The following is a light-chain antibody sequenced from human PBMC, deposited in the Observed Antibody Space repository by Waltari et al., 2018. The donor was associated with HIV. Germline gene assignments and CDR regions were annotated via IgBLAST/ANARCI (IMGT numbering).Light chain of an antibody. CDR3: SSYAGINPVI. J-gene: IGLJ2*01. V-gene: IGLV2-8*01. Sequence: QSALTQPPSASGSLGQSVTISCTGRSSDVGRYDYVSWYQQHPGKAPKLLIFKVNKRPSGVPARCSGAKSGNTATLTVAGLQAEDEAEYSCSSYAGINPVIFGGGTTLTVL. CDR1: SSDVGRYDY. CDR2: KVN.